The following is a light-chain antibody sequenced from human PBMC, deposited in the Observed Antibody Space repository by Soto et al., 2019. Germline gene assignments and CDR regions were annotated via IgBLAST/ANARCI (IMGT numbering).Light chain of an antibody. Sequence: EIVMTQSPVTLSMSPGERATLSCRAGQSVSSNLAWYQQKPGQAPRLLIYGASTRATGIPARFTGSGSGTEFTLTISSLQFDDSAVYYCQQYNNWWTFGQGTKVETK. J-gene: IGKJ1*01. CDR1: QSVSSN. V-gene: IGKV3-15*01. CDR2: GAS. CDR3: QQYNNWWT.